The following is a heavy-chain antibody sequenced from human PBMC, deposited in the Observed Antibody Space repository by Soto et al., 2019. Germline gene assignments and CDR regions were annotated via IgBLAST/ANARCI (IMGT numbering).Heavy chain of an antibody. D-gene: IGHD2-15*01. Sequence: QEQLVQSGAEVKKPGASVKVSCKTAGYTFTDYDINWVRQATGLGLELIGWMNPNSGETGYAQTFQGRVTMTRSVSLSTAYLELSSLRSEDTAVYYCARVAVAARPRWYNWFDPWGQGTLVTVSS. V-gene: IGHV1-8*01. J-gene: IGHJ5*02. CDR3: ARVAVAARPRWYNWFDP. CDR1: GYTFTDYD. CDR2: MNPNSGET.